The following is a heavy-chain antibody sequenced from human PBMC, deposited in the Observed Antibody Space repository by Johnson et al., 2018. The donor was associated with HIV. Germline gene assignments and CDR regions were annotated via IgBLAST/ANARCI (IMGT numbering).Heavy chain of an antibody. V-gene: IGHV3-7*01. D-gene: IGHD2-2*01. J-gene: IGHJ3*01. Sequence: VQLVESGGGVVQPGRSLRLSCAASGFTFSSYGMHWVRQAPGKGLEWVANIKQDGSEKYYVDSVRGRFTISRDNAKNSLYLQMNSLRAEDTAVYYCARKKSCSSTSWYWDDAFDLWGQGTMVTVSS. CDR3: ARKKSCSSTSWYWDDAFDL. CDR2: IKQDGSEK. CDR1: GFTFSSYG.